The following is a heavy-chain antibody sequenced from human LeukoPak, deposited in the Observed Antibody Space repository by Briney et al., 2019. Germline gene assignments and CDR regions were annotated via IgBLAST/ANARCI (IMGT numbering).Heavy chain of an antibody. J-gene: IGHJ6*03. CDR3: AKLGSQWLFSWYYYYMDV. Sequence: GGSLRLSCAASGFTFSSYAMSWVRQAPGKGLEWVSAISGSGGSTYYADSVKGRFTISRDNSKNTLYLQMNSLRAEDTAVYYCAKLGSQWLFSWYYYYMDVWGKGTTVTVSS. CDR2: ISGSGGST. V-gene: IGHV3-23*01. CDR1: GFTFSSYA. D-gene: IGHD6-19*01.